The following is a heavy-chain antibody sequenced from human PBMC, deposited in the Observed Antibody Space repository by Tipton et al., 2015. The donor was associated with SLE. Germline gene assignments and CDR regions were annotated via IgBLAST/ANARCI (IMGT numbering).Heavy chain of an antibody. D-gene: IGHD3-22*01. CDR2: VFYSGSSDFYRA. Sequence: QVQLVQSGPEVKPSETLSLTCTVSGVSISDHYWSWIRQPPGKGLECLGYVFYSGSSDFYRAHYSPSLMSRVIISVDSSKNQFSLRLTSVTAADTAVYYCAKYFYDATGYQSVDSWGQGALVTVSS. J-gene: IGHJ4*02. CDR1: GVSISDHY. V-gene: IGHV4-59*11. CDR3: AKYFYDATGYQSVDS.